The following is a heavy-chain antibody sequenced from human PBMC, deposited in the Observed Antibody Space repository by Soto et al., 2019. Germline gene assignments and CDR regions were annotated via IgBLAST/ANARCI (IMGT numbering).Heavy chain of an antibody. CDR2: IYTSGST. Sequence: SETLSLTCTVSGGSISSYYWSWIRQPAGKGLEWIGRIYTSGSTNYNPSLKSRVTMSVDTSKNQFSLKLSPVTAADTAVYYCASSVGGYDPYYYYYGMDVWGQGTTVTVSS. CDR3: ASSVGGYDPYYYYYGMDV. D-gene: IGHD5-12*01. V-gene: IGHV4-4*07. J-gene: IGHJ6*02. CDR1: GGSISSYY.